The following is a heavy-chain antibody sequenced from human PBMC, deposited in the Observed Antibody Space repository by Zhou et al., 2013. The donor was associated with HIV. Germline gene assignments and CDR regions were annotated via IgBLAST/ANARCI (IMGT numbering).Heavy chain of an antibody. CDR3: AKYCSSTSCPWTHDAFDI. J-gene: IGHJ3*02. D-gene: IGHD2-2*01. Sequence: QVQLVQSGAEVKKPGSSVKVSCKASGGTFSSYAISWVRQAPGQGLEWMGGIIPIFGTANYAQKFQGRVTITTDESTSTAYMELSSLRSEDTAVYYCAKYCSSTSCPWTHDAFDIWGQGTMVTVSS. CDR2: IIPIFGTA. V-gene: IGHV1-69*05. CDR1: GGTFSSYA.